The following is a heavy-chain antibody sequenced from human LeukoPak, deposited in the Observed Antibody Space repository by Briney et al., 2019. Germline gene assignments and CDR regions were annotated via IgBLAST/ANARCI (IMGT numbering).Heavy chain of an antibody. D-gene: IGHD2/OR15-2a*01. J-gene: IGHJ4*02. CDR1: GFTFSSYA. CDR3: AKDNIGYVPGAKDY. V-gene: IGHV3-23*01. CDR2: LSGSGGST. Sequence: GGSLRLSCAASGFTFSSYAMNWVRQAPGKGLEWVSALSGSGGSTYYADSVKGRFTISRDNSKNTLYLQMNSLRAEDTAVYYCAKDNIGYVPGAKDYWGQGTLVTVSS.